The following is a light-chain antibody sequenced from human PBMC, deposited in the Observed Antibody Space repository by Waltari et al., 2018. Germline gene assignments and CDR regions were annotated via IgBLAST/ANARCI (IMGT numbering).Light chain of an antibody. CDR3: SSYTSSILDVL. V-gene: IGLV2-14*01. Sequence: QSALTQPASVSGSPGQSITISCTGSSSDIGGYNYVSWYQQHPGKAPKLMIYEVSNRPSGVSNRFSGSKSGNTASLTISGLQAEDEADYYCSSYTSSILDVLFGGGTKLTVL. J-gene: IGLJ2*01. CDR2: EVS. CDR1: SSDIGGYNY.